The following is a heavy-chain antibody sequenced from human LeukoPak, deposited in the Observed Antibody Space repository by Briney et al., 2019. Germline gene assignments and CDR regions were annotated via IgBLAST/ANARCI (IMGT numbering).Heavy chain of an antibody. J-gene: IGHJ4*02. CDR1: GGSINSYY. D-gene: IGHD3-9*01. CDR2: IYYSGST. Sequence: SETLSLTCTVSGGSINSYYWSWIRQPPGKGLEWIGYIYYSGSTNYNPSLKSRVTISVDTSKNQFSLKLSSVTTADTAVYYCARLPNYNILTGYFDYWGQGTLVTVSS. V-gene: IGHV4-59*01. CDR3: ARLPNYNILTGYFDY.